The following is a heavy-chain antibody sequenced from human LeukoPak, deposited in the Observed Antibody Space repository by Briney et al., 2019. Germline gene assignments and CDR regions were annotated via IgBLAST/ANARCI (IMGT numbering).Heavy chain of an antibody. J-gene: IGHJ5*02. CDR2: IYTSGST. V-gene: IGHV4-4*09. D-gene: IGHD2-15*01. Sequence: SETLSLTCTVSGGSISSYYWSWIRQPPGKGLKWIGYIYTSGSTNYNPSLKSRLTISLDTSKNQFSLKLSSVTAADTAVYYCARGYCSGGSCYWFDPWGQGTLVTVSS. CDR1: GGSISSYY. CDR3: ARGYCSGGSCYWFDP.